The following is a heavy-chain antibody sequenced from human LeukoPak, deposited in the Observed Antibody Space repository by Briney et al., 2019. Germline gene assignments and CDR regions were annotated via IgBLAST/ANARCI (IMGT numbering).Heavy chain of an antibody. V-gene: IGHV4-34*01. J-gene: IGHJ5*02. CDR3: ARGSVWSGYLNWFDP. D-gene: IGHD3-3*01. CDR1: GGSFSGYY. Sequence: PSETLSLTCAVYGGSFSGYYWSWIRQPPGKGLEWIGEINLSGSTNYNPSLKSRVTISVDTSKNQFSLKLSSVTAADTAVYYCARGSVWSGYLNWFDPWGQGTLVTVSS. CDR2: INLSGST.